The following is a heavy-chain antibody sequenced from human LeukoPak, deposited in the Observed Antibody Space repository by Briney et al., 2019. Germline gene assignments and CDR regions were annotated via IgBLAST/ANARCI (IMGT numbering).Heavy chain of an antibody. V-gene: IGHV3-7*01. D-gene: IGHD1-1*01. CDR2: INGDGDGK. CDR3: ARDSSPDSATTYYDALDM. J-gene: IGHJ3*02. CDR1: GFSFRRFW. Sequence: GGSLRLSCAGSGFSFRRFWMTWVRQAPGRGLEWVANINGDGDGKRYADSVTDRFTISRDNARSLVFLQIHSLRDEDTALYYCARDSSPDSATTYYDALDMWGQGTMVTVSS.